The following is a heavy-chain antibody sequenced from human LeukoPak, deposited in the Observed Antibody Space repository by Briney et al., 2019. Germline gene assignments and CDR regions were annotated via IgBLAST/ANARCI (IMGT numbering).Heavy chain of an antibody. CDR3: ARHYGSGSYYNPFDY. D-gene: IGHD3-10*01. J-gene: IGHJ4*02. CDR2: IYPGDSDT. Sequence: GASVKVSCKASGYTFTGYYMHWVRQAPGQGLEWMGIIYPGDSDTRYSPSFQGQVTISVDKSISTAYLQWSSLKASDTAMYYCARHYGSGSYYNPFDYWGQGTLVTVSS. CDR1: GYTFTGYY. V-gene: IGHV5-51*01.